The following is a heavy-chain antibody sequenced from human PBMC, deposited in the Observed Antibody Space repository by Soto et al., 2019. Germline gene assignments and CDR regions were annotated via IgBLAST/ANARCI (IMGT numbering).Heavy chain of an antibody. V-gene: IGHV4-34*01. J-gene: IGHJ5*02. D-gene: IGHD3-9*01. Sequence: PSETLSLTCAVYGGSFSGYYWSWIRQPPGKGLEWIGEVNHSGSTNYNPSLKSRVTISVDTSKNQFSLKLSSVTAADTAVYYCARGWSGLVIIRFDPWGQGTLVTV. CDR1: GGSFSGYY. CDR2: VNHSGST. CDR3: ARGWSGLVIIRFDP.